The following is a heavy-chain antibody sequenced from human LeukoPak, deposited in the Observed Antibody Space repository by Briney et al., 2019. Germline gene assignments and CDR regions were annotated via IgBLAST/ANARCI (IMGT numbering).Heavy chain of an antibody. CDR2: IGAYNGNT. Sequence: ASVKVSCKASGYTFTSYGISWVRQAPGQGLEWMGWIGAYNGNTNYAQKLQGRVTMTTDTSTSTAYMELRSLRSDDTAVYYCAREFGRIPVAGTPEYYFDYWGQGTLVTVSS. CDR1: GYTFTSYG. V-gene: IGHV1-18*01. D-gene: IGHD6-19*01. J-gene: IGHJ4*02. CDR3: AREFGRIPVAGTPEYYFDY.